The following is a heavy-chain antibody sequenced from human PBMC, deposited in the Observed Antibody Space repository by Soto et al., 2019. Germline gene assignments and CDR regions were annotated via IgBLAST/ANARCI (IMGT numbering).Heavy chain of an antibody. Sequence: ASVKVSCQASGYTFTGYYMHWVRQAPGQGLEWMGWINPNSGGTNYAQKFQGRVTMTRDTSISTAYMELSRLRSDDTAVYYCASSYCSSTSCYLVDAFDIWGQGTTVTVSS. D-gene: IGHD2-2*01. CDR1: GYTFTGYY. V-gene: IGHV1-2*02. CDR3: ASSYCSSTSCYLVDAFDI. CDR2: INPNSGGT. J-gene: IGHJ3*02.